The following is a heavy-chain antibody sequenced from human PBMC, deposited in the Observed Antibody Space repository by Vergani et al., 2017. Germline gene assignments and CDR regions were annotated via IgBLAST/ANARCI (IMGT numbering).Heavy chain of an antibody. CDR1: GGSISSHY. Sequence: QVQLQESGPGLVKPSETLSLTCTVSGGSISSHYWSWIRQPPGKGLERIGYIYYSGSTNYNPSLKSRVTISVDTSKNQFSLKLSSVTAADTAVYYCARSGVFAFDYWGQGTLVTVSS. D-gene: IGHD2-21*01. CDR3: ARSGVFAFDY. V-gene: IGHV4-59*11. J-gene: IGHJ4*02. CDR2: IYYSGST.